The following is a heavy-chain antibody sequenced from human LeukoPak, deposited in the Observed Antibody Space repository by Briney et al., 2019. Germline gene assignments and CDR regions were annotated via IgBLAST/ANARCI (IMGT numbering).Heavy chain of an antibody. CDR3: ARRHHYSYFMDV. J-gene: IGHJ6*03. CDR1: AGSISSYY. CDR2: IFPSGSA. Sequence: SETLSLTCTVSAGSISSYYWTWIRQPPGKGLEWIGYIFPSGSAYYNPSLKTRVTISVDTSKNQFSLRLTSLTAADTAVYYCARRHHYSYFMDVWGKGATVTVSS. V-gene: IGHV4-4*09.